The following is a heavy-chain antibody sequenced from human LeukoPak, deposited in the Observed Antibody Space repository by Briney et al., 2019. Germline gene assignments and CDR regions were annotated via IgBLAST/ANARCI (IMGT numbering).Heavy chain of an antibody. V-gene: IGHV3-9*01. CDR2: ISWNSGSI. CDR3: AKVAGNYYDSSGLDY. CDR1: GFTFDDYA. D-gene: IGHD3-22*01. Sequence: GGSLRLSCAASGFTFDDYAMHWVRQAPGKGLEWVSGISWNSGSIGHADSVKGRFTISRDNAKNSLYLQMNSLRAEDTALYYCAKVAGNYYDSSGLDYWGQGTLVTVSS. J-gene: IGHJ4*02.